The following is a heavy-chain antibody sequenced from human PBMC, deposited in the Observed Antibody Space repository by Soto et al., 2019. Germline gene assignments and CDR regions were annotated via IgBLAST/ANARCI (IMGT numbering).Heavy chain of an antibody. CDR2: ISSSSSYI. CDR1: GFTFSSYS. Sequence: PGGSLRLSCAASGFTFSSYSMNWVRQAPGKGLEWVSSISSSSSYIYYADSVKGRFTISRDNAKNSLYLQMNSLRAEDTAVFYCARGHDCSGGSCYWSPPPFYWGQGTLVTVSS. V-gene: IGHV3-21*01. D-gene: IGHD2-15*01. J-gene: IGHJ4*02. CDR3: ARGHDCSGGSCYWSPPPFY.